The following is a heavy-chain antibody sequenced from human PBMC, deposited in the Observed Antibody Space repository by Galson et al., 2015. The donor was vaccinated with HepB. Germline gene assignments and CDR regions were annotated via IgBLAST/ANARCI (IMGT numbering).Heavy chain of an antibody. J-gene: IGHJ3*02. CDR3: ARGLDYGGYSYDLGKAFDI. CDR2: INHGGYT. CDR1: SGSFSGCY. V-gene: IGHV4-34*01. D-gene: IGHD5-18*01. Sequence: SETLSLTCGVESGSFSGCYWSWIRQTPGKGLQWIGQINHGGYTNYNPSLRSRVTMSLATSKNQFSLQLRSVTAADTALYYCARGLDYGGYSYDLGKAFDIWGQGTMVTVSS.